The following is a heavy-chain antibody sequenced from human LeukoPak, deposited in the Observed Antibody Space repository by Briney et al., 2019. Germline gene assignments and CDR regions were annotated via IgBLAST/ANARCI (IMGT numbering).Heavy chain of an antibody. D-gene: IGHD1-26*01. V-gene: IGHV4-38-2*02. J-gene: IGHJ4*02. CDR1: GGSISSYY. CDR3: ARARIVGATNIDY. Sequence: SETLSLTCTVSGGSISSYYWSWIRQPPGKGLEWIGSIYHSGSTYYNPSLKSRLTISVDTSKNQFSLKLSSVTAADTAVYYCARARIVGATNIDYWGQGTLVTVSS. CDR2: IYHSGST.